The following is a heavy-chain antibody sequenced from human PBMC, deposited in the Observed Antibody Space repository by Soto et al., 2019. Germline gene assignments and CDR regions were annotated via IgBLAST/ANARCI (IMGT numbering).Heavy chain of an antibody. J-gene: IGHJ6*02. CDR1: GGSISSSSYY. CDR3: ARSVVRGYYYYGMDV. CDR2: IYYSGST. Sequence: PSETLSLTCTVSGGSISSSSYYWGWIRQPPGKGLEWIGSIYYSGSTYYNPSLKSRVTISVDTSKNQFSLKLSSVTAADTAVYYCARSVVRGYYYYGMDVWGQGTTVTVSS. D-gene: IGHD3-10*01. V-gene: IGHV4-39*01.